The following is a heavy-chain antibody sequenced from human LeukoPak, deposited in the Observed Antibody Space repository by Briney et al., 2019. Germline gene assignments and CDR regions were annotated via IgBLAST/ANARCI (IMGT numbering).Heavy chain of an antibody. D-gene: IGHD5-12*01. V-gene: IGHV3-23*01. CDR3: AKKISGYDYNYYYGMDV. J-gene: IGHJ6*02. CDR1: GFTFSSYA. CDR2: INGGGGST. Sequence: GGSLRLSCATSGFTFSSYAMSWVRQAPGKGLEWVSAINGGGGSTYYADSVKGRFTVSRDNSKNTLYLQMNSLRAEDTAVYYCAKKISGYDYNYYYGMDVWGQGTTVTVSS.